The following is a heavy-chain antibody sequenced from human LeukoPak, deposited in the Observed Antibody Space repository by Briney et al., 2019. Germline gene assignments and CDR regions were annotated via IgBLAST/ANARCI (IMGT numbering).Heavy chain of an antibody. CDR2: IYHSGST. V-gene: IGHV4-38-2*02. Sequence: SETLSLTCTVSGYSISTGYYWGWIRQPPGKGLEWIGSIYHSGSTYYNPSLKSRVTISVDTSKNQFSLRLSSVTAADTAVYYCARSSRSWSTFDNWGQGTLVTVSS. D-gene: IGHD2-2*01. CDR1: GYSISTGYY. J-gene: IGHJ4*02. CDR3: ARSSRSWSTFDN.